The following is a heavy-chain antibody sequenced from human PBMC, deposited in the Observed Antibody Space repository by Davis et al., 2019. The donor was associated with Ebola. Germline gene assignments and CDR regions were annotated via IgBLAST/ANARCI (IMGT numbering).Heavy chain of an antibody. V-gene: IGHV3-72*01. J-gene: IGHJ4*02. CDR1: GFTLSDHY. Sequence: LSLTCAASGFTLSDHYMDWVRQAPGKGLEWVGRSRNKANSYTTQYAASVRGRFIVSRDDSQSSLFLQMNSLKIEDTAVYYCARAGSYNWRDFDYWGQGTLVTVSS. D-gene: IGHD1-1*01. CDR3: ARAGSYNWRDFDY. CDR2: SRNKANSYTT.